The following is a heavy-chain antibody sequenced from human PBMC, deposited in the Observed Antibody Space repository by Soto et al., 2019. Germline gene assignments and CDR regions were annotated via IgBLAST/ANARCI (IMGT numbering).Heavy chain of an antibody. CDR1: GFTFSTYW. CDR2: ISTDGINA. J-gene: IGHJ4*02. Sequence: GGSLRLSCAASGFTFSTYWMHWVRQVPGKGLMWVSRISTDGINAHYADSVKGRFTNSRDNAKNTLYLEMNNLRAEDTGVYYCARNRDGVDYWGQGTLVTVSS. V-gene: IGHV3-74*01. CDR3: ARNRDGVDY.